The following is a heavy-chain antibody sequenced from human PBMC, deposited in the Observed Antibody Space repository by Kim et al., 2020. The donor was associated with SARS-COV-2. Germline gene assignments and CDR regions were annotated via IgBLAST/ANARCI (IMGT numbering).Heavy chain of an antibody. D-gene: IGHD3-22*01. CDR1: GFTFSSYS. CDR3: ARGGYYDSSGYWGGY. V-gene: IGHV3-48*02. CDR2: ISSSSSTI. J-gene: IGHJ4*02. Sequence: GSLRLSCAASGFTFSSYSMNWVRQAPGKGLEWVSYISSSSSTIYYADSVEGRFTISRDNAKNSLYLQMNSLRDEDTAVYYCARGGYYDSSGYWGGYWGQGTLVTVSS.